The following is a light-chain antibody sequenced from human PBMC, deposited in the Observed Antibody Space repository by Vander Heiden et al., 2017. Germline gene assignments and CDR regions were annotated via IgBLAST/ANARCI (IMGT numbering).Light chain of an antibody. CDR1: QSISSY. Sequence: DIQMPQSPSSLSASVGDRVTITCRASQSISSYLNWYQQKQGKAPKLLIYAASSLQSGVPSRFSGSGSGTDFTLTISSLQPEDFATYYCQQSYSIPGTFGQGTKLEIK. J-gene: IGKJ2*01. V-gene: IGKV1-39*01. CDR3: QQSYSIPGT. CDR2: AAS.